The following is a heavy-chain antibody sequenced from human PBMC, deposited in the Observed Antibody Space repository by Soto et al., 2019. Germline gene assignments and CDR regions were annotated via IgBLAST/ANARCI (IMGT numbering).Heavy chain of an antibody. CDR3: AKDRVEVGAPLSPHTAFRDY. Sequence: GGSLRLSCVASGFTFSSYAMSWVRQAPGKGLEWVSAISGSGGSTYYADSVKGRCTISRDNSKNTLYLQMNSLRAEDTAVYYCAKDRVEVGAPLSPHTAFRDYWGQGTLVTVSS. J-gene: IGHJ4*02. V-gene: IGHV3-23*01. CDR1: GFTFSSYA. CDR2: ISGSGGST. D-gene: IGHD1-26*01.